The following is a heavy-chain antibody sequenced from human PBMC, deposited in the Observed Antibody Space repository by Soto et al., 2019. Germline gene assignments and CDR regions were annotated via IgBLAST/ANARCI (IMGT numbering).Heavy chain of an antibody. CDR1: GGSISSYY. CDR3: ARDSGAIPAFFDY. V-gene: IGHV4-59*01. D-gene: IGHD1-26*01. Sequence: SETLCLTCTVSGGSISSYYWSWIRQPPGKGLEWIGYIYYSGSTNYNPSLKSRVTISVDTSKNQFSLKLSSVTAADTAVYYCARDSGAIPAFFDYWGQGTLVTVSS. CDR2: IYYSGST. J-gene: IGHJ4*02.